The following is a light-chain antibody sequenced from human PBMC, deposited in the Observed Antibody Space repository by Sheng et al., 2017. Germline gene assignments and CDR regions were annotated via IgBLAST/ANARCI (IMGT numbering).Light chain of an antibody. J-gene: IGKJ4*01. Sequence: DIQMTQSPSSLSASVGDRVTITCRASQNINSYLNWYQQRPGKAPNLLIHAASSLQSGVPSRFSGGGSGTDFTLTIGSLQPEDFATYYCQQANSFPLTFGGGTKVEIK. V-gene: IGKV1-39*01. CDR1: QNINSY. CDR2: AAS. CDR3: QQANSFPLT.